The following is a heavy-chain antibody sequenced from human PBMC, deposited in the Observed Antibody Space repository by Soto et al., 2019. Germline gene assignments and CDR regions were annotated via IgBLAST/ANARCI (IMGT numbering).Heavy chain of an antibody. CDR1: GGSISSYY. D-gene: IGHD6-13*01. V-gene: IGHV4-59*01. CDR3: ARGRWGTIAAAGTADY. J-gene: IGHJ4*02. CDR2: IYYSGST. Sequence: SETLSLTCTVSGGSISSYYWSWIRQPPGKGLEWIGYIYYSGSTNYNPSLKSRVTISGDTSKNQFSLKLSSVTAADTAVYYCARGRWGTIAAAGTADYWGQGTLVTVSS.